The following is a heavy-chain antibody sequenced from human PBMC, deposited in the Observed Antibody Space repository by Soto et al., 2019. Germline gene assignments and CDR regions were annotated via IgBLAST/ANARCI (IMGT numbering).Heavy chain of an antibody. Sequence: QVQLVQSGAEVKKPGSSVKVSCKASGGTFSSYAISWVRQAPGQGLEWMGGIIPIFGTANYAKKFQGRVTIPADESTSTAYMELSSLRSEDTAVYYCARDPTVTTLGGGWFDPWGQGTLVTVSS. CDR1: GGTFSSYA. CDR3: ARDPTVTTLGGGWFDP. D-gene: IGHD4-17*01. V-gene: IGHV1-69*01. J-gene: IGHJ5*02. CDR2: IIPIFGTA.